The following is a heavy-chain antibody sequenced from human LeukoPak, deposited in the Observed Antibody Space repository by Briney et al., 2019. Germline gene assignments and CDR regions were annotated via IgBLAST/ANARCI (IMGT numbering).Heavy chain of an antibody. CDR1: GFTFISYG. J-gene: IGHJ4*02. Sequence: GGSLRLSCAASGFTFISYGMHWVRQAPGKGLEWVAFIRYDGSNKYYADSVKGRFTISRDNSKNTLFLQMNSLRAEDTAVFYCAKEYSDSSGYQILESWGQGTLVTVSS. D-gene: IGHD3-22*01. CDR2: IRYDGSNK. V-gene: IGHV3-30*02. CDR3: AKEYSDSSGYQILES.